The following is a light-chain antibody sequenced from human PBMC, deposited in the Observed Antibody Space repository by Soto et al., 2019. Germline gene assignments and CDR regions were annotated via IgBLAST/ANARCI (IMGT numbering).Light chain of an antibody. J-gene: IGKJ1*01. CDR3: QQYYITPQG. Sequence: DIVMTQSPDSLGVSLGERATINCKSSQSVLYHSNNKNYLAWYQQKPGQPPKLLISWASTRESGVPDRFSGNGPGKDFDLTLSSLQAEDVAVYYCQQYYITPQGFGQGTKVEVK. CDR2: WAS. V-gene: IGKV4-1*01. CDR1: QSVLYHSNNKNY.